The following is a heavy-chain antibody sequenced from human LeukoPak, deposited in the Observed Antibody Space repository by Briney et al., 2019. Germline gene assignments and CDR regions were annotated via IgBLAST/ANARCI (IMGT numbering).Heavy chain of an antibody. CDR1: GYTFIGYY. CDR2: INPNSGGT. V-gene: IGHV1-2*02. Sequence: ASVTDSCKASGYTFIGYYMHWVRQAPGQGLEWMGWINPNSGGTNYAQKFQGRVTMTRDTSISTVYMELSRLRSDDTAVYYCARDSCSSTSCLSIDDYWGDGTLVTVSS. D-gene: IGHD2-2*01. J-gene: IGHJ4*01. CDR3: ARDSCSSTSCLSIDDY.